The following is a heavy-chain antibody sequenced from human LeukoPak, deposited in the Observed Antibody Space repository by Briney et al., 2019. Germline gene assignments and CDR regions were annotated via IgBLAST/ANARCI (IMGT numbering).Heavy chain of an antibody. CDR1: GFTFSSYA. V-gene: IGHV3-23*01. CDR3: AKGLSIGAYLFDY. J-gene: IGHJ4*02. Sequence: PGGSLRLSCAASGFTFSSYAMTWVRQAPGKGLEWVSVISGGGVNIYYTDSVKGRFTISRDNSKNTLYLQMNSLRAEDTAVYYRAKGLSIGAYLFDYWGQGTLVTVSS. D-gene: IGHD2-21*01. CDR2: ISGGGVNI.